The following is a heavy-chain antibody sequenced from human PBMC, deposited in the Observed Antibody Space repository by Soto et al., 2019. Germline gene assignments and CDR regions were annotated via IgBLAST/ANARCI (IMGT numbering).Heavy chain of an antibody. J-gene: IGHJ2*01. CDR1: GGSISSSSYY. Sequence: SETLSLTCTVSGGSISSSSYYWGWIRQPPGKGLEWIGSIYYSGSTYYNPSLKSRVTISVDTSKNQFSLKLSSVTAADTAVYYCASSTGALYWYFDLWGRGTLVTVSS. D-gene: IGHD7-27*01. CDR2: IYYSGST. V-gene: IGHV4-39*07. CDR3: ASSTGALYWYFDL.